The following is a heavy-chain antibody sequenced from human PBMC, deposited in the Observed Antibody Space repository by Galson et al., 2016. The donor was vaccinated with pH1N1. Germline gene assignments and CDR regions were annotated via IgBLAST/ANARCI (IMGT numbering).Heavy chain of an antibody. V-gene: IGHV4-39*07. D-gene: IGHD5-12*01. Sequence: TLSLTCTVSGGSISSSTYYWGWIRQPPGKGLEWIASISTNGSTYYKPSLKSRVPIPVDTYKIQWCLKLSAGTAADTAVYYCVHSWYSGYFYSMDVWGKGTAVTVAS. CDR1: GGSISSSTYY. CDR3: VHSWYSGYFYSMDV. CDR2: ISTNGST. J-gene: IGHJ6*03.